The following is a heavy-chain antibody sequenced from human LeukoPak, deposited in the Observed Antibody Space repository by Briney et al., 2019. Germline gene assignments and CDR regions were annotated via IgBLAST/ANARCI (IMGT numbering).Heavy chain of an antibody. CDR1: GYTLTELS. D-gene: IGHD6-19*01. CDR3: ATDTHLSSGWYLAVKPLSY. CDR2: FDPEDGET. J-gene: IGHJ4*02. Sequence: AASVKVSCKVSGYTLTELSMHWVRQAPGKGLEWMGGFDPEDGETIYAQKFQGRVTMTEDTSTDTAYMELSSLRSEDTAVYYCATDTHLSSGWYLAVKPLSYWGQGTLVTVSS. V-gene: IGHV1-24*01.